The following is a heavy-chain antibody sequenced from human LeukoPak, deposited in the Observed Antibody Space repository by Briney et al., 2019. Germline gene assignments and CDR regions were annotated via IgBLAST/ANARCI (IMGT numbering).Heavy chain of an antibody. CDR1: GYSISSGYF. CDR3: ARDLEQLVYYYYYYYMDV. D-gene: IGHD6-13*01. J-gene: IGHJ6*03. CDR2: IYHSVTT. Sequence: SETLSLTCTVSGYSISSGYFWGWMRRPPGKGLEWIGSIYHSVTTHYNPSLKSRVTISVDTSKNQFSLKLSSVTAADTAVYYCARDLEQLVYYYYYYYMDVWGKGTTVTVSS. V-gene: IGHV4-38-2*02.